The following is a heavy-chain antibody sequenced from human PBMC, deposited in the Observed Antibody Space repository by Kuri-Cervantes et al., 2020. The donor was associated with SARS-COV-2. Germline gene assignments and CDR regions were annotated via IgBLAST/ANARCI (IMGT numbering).Heavy chain of an antibody. CDR3: ARRITMVRVAWVYFDY. D-gene: IGHD3-10*01. Sequence: GGSLRLSCKASGGTFSSYTISWVRQAPGQGLEWMGRIIPILGIANYAQKFQGRVTITADKSTSTAYMELSSLRSEDTAVYYCARRITMVRVAWVYFDYWGQGTLVTVSS. V-gene: IGHV1-69*02. J-gene: IGHJ4*02. CDR2: IIPILGIA. CDR1: GGTFSSYT.